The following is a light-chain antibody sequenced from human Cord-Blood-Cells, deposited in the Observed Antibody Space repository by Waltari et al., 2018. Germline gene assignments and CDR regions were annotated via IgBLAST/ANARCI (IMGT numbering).Light chain of an antibody. CDR2: ASS. Sequence: DIQMTQSPSSVSATVGARVTITCRASQGISSWLAWYQQKPGKAPKLLIYASSSLLSGVVSRFSGSGSGTDVALTSSSLQPEDFAPYYCQQGNSFPFTFGPGTKVDIK. V-gene: IGKV1D-12*01. J-gene: IGKJ3*01. CDR3: QQGNSFPFT. CDR1: QGISSW.